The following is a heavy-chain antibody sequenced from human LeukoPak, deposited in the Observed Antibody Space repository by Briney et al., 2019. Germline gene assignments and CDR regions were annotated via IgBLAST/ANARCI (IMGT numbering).Heavy chain of an antibody. V-gene: IGHV3-48*03. CDR2: ISSSGSTI. CDR1: GFTFSSYE. CDR3: ARGRSGSAWDLFDY. D-gene: IGHD1-26*01. J-gene: IGHJ4*02. Sequence: PGGSLRLSCAASGFTFSSYEMNWVRQAPGRGLEWVSYISSSGSTIYYADSVKGRFTISRDNAKNSLYLQMNSLRAEDTAVYYCARGRSGSAWDLFDYWGQGTLVTVSS.